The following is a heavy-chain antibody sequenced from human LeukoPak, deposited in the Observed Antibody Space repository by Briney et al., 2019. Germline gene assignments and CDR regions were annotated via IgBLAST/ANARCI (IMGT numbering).Heavy chain of an antibody. V-gene: IGHV3-7*01. Sequence: PGGSLRLSCAASGFTFSESWMSWVRQAPGQGLQWVAAIKEDGSEKDYEDSVKGRFTISRDNAKNSVYLQMDSLRAEDTAVYYCATYTNWVGGDGWGQGTTASVSS. D-gene: IGHD1-1*01. J-gene: IGHJ6*01. CDR3: ATYTNWVGGDG. CDR1: GFTFSESW. CDR2: IKEDGSEK.